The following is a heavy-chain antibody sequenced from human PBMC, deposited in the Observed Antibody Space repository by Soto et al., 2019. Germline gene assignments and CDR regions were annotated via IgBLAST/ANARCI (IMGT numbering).Heavy chain of an antibody. V-gene: IGHV3-48*03. D-gene: IGHD6-6*01. CDR3: ARDPSLSSSAYLSYSSGMDV. CDR2: ISRSGSTI. Sequence: EVQLVESGGGLVQPGGSLRLSCAASGFTFGTYEMNWVRQAPGKGLEWVSYISRSGSTIYYADSVKGRFTISRDNAKNSPYLQLNILRAEDTAVYYCARDPSLSSSAYLSYSSGMDVWGQGTTVTVSS. CDR1: GFTFGTYE. J-gene: IGHJ6*02.